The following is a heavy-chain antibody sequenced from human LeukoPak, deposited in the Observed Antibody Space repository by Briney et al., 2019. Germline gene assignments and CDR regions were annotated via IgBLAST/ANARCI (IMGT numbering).Heavy chain of an antibody. CDR2: IYYSGST. J-gene: IGHJ4*02. Sequence: SETLSLTCTVSGGSISSYYWSWIRQPPGKGLECIGYIYYSGSTNYNPSLKSRVTISIDTSKNQFSLKVSSVTAADTAVYYCASRRVGAFDYWGQGTLVTVSS. D-gene: IGHD1-26*01. V-gene: IGHV4-59*08. CDR1: GGSISSYY. CDR3: ASRRVGAFDY.